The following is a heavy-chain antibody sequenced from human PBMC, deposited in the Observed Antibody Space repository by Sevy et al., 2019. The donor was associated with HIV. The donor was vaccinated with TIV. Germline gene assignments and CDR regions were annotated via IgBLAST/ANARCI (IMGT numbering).Heavy chain of an antibody. Sequence: GGSLRLSCAASGFTFRNYDMSWVRQAPGKGLEWVSTISGSGGSTFYADSVKGRFTISRDNSKGTLNLQMNSLRAEDTAVYYCAKVLSSSSFNWFDPWGQGTLVTVSS. J-gene: IGHJ5*02. D-gene: IGHD6-6*01. CDR2: ISGSGGST. CDR1: GFTFRNYD. CDR3: AKVLSSSSFNWFDP. V-gene: IGHV3-23*01.